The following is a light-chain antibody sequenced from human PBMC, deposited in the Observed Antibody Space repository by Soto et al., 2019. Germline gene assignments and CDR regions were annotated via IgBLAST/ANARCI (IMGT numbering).Light chain of an antibody. Sequence: QSALTQPASVSGSRGQSITISCTGTRSDVGGYNLVSWYQHHPRKAPKLVIYEVSERPSGVSYRFSGSKSGNTASLTISGLQAGDEADYYCCSYAGSVDHYVFGTGTKLTVL. CDR1: RSDVGGYNL. CDR2: EVS. J-gene: IGLJ1*01. CDR3: CSYAGSVDHYV. V-gene: IGLV2-23*02.